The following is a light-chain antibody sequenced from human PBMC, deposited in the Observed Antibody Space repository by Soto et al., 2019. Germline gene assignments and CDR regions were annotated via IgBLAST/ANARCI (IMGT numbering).Light chain of an antibody. Sequence: VMTQAPATLSVSPGERATLSCRASQTINNNVAWYQLKDGQVPRLLIYGASTRAADVPARFSGSGSGTDFTLTISRLEPEDFAVYYCQQYGSSSWTFGQGTKVDIK. CDR3: QQYGSSSWT. J-gene: IGKJ1*01. CDR1: QTINNN. V-gene: IGKV3-15*01. CDR2: GAS.